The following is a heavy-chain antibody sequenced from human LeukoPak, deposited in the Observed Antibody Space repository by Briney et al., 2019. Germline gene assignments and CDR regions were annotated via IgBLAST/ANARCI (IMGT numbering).Heavy chain of an antibody. Sequence: GSLRLSCAASGFTFSSYAMHWVRQAPGKGLEWVAVISYDGSNKYYADSVKGRFTISRDNSKNTLYLQMNSLRAEDTAVYYCARAPFDYDSYFDYWGQGTLVTVSS. CDR3: ARAPFDYDSYFDY. V-gene: IGHV3-30-3*01. CDR2: ISYDGSNK. CDR1: GFTFSSYA. D-gene: IGHD3-22*01. J-gene: IGHJ4*02.